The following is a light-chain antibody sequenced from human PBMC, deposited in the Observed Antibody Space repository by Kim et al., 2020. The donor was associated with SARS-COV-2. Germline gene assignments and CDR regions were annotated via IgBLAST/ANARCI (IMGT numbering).Light chain of an antibody. CDR1: QSITSF. CDR3: QQNYRAPYP. CDR2: ATS. J-gene: IGKJ2*01. Sequence: SASIGDRVTITCRASQSITSFVNWYQQKPGKAPDLLIYATSRLQSGVPSRFSGSGSGTDFSLTISSLQPEDFATYYCQQNYRAPYPFGQGTKLEI. V-gene: IGKV1-39*01.